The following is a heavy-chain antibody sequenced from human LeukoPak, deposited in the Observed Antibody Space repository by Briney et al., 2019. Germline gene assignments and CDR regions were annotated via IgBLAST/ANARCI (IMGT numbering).Heavy chain of an antibody. Sequence: SVKVSCKASGGTFSSYAISWVRQAPGQGLEWMGRIIPIFGIANYAQKFQGRVTITADKSTSTAYMELSSLRSEDTAVYYCARDLFCQIVVVPAAARNYYYGMDVRGQGTTVTVSS. CDR3: ARDLFCQIVVVPAAARNYYYGMDV. J-gene: IGHJ6*02. CDR2: IIPIFGIA. V-gene: IGHV1-69*04. D-gene: IGHD2-2*01. CDR1: GGTFSSYA.